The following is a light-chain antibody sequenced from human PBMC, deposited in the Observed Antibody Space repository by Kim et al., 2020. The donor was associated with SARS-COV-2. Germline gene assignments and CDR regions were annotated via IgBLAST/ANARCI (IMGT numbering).Light chain of an antibody. J-gene: IGLJ1*01. CDR1: SRDVVGYNY. V-gene: IGLV2-14*03. Sequence: QAITISGTGTSRDVVGYNYVSWYQQHPGKAPKLMIYDVSNRPSGVSNRFSGSKSGNTASLTISGLQAEDEADYYCSSYTSSSTPYVFGTGTQLTVL. CDR3: SSYTSSSTPYV. CDR2: DVS.